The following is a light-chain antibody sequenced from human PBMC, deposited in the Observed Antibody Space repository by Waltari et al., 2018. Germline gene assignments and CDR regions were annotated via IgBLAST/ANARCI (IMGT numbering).Light chain of an antibody. CDR3: HSRDTSSTRV. CDR2: GQN. CDR1: SLRRYY. Sequence: SSELTQDPAVSVALGQPVRITCQGDSLRRYYASWYQQRPGQAPILVLYGQNNRPSGIPDRFSGSISGNTASLTITGAQAEDEADYYCHSRDTSSTRVFGGGTRLTV. J-gene: IGLJ2*01. V-gene: IGLV3-19*01.